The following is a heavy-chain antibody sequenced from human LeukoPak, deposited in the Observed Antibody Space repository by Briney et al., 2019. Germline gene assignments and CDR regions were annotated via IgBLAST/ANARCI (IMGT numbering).Heavy chain of an antibody. CDR3: AKDLKRYSDH. CDR1: GFTFSSYG. CDR2: ISYDGSNK. D-gene: IGHD3-16*01. J-gene: IGHJ4*02. V-gene: IGHV3-30*18. Sequence: GRSLRLSCAASGFTFSSYGMHWVRQAPGKGLEWVAVISYDGSNKYYADSVKGRFTISRDNSKNTLFLQMNSLRAEDTAVYYCAKDLKRYSDHWGQGTLVTVSS.